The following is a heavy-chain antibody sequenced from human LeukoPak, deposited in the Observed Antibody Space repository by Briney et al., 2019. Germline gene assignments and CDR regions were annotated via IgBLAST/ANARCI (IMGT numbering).Heavy chain of an antibody. CDR2: FDPEDGET. J-gene: IGHJ4*02. Sequence: ASVKVSCKVSGYTLTELSMHWVRQAPGKWLEWMGGFDPEDGETIYAQKFQGRVTMTEDTSTDTAYMELSSLRSEDTAVYYCATSIAAHLGYDLDYWGQGTLVTVSS. CDR1: GYTLTELS. V-gene: IGHV1-24*01. D-gene: IGHD6-13*01. CDR3: ATSIAAHLGYDLDY.